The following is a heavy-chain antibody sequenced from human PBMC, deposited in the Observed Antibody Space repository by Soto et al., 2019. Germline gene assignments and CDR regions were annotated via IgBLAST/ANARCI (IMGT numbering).Heavy chain of an antibody. Sequence: QLQLQESGSGLIKPSQTLSLTCAVSGGSISTSDYTWSWIRQPPGRGLEWIGSVYHSGATHYMPSLKNRLTLLLDKSKNQLSLDLTSVTAADTAVYYCVRERTIFGVAPGGGVDVWGQGTTVTVSS. D-gene: IGHD3-3*01. CDR1: GGSISTSDYT. J-gene: IGHJ6*02. V-gene: IGHV4-30-2*01. CDR3: VRERTIFGVAPGGGVDV. CDR2: VYHSGAT.